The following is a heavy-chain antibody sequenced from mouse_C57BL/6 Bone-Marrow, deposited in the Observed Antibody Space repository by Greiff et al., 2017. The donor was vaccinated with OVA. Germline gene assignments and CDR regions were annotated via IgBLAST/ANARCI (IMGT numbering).Heavy chain of an antibody. Sequence: QVQLQQPGAELVMPGASVKLSCQASGYTFTSYWMHWVKQRPGQGLEWIGEIDPSDSYTNYNQKFKGKSTLTVDKSSSTAYMQLSILTAEDSAVYYCARWLRWFAYWGQGTLVTVSA. CDR3: ARWLRWFAY. CDR2: IDPSDSYT. CDR1: GYTFTSYW. V-gene: IGHV1-69*01. J-gene: IGHJ3*01. D-gene: IGHD2-2*01.